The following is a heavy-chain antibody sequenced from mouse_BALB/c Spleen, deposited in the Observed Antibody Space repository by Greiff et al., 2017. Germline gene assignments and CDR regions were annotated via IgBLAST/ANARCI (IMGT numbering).Heavy chain of an antibody. CDR3: MRYGNYWYFDV. D-gene: IGHD2-1*01. Sequence: GGSRGLSCEGSGFTFSGFWMSWVRQTPGKTLEWIGDINSDGSAINYAPSIKDRFTIFRDNEKSTLYLQMSNVRSEDTATYFCMRYGNYWYFDVWGAGTTVTVSS. J-gene: IGHJ1*01. V-gene: IGHV11-1*01. CDR1: GFTFSGFW. CDR2: INSDGSAI.